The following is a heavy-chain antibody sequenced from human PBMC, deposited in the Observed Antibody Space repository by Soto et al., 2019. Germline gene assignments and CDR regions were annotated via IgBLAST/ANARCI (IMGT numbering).Heavy chain of an antibody. V-gene: IGHV1-24*01. CDR2: FDPEDGET. Sequence: ASVKVSCKVSGYTLTELSMHWVRQAPGKGLEWMGGFDPEDGETIYAQKFQGRVTMTEDTSTDTAYMELSSLRSEDTAVYYCATAPGVQTHFDYWGQGTLVTASS. CDR1: GYTLTELS. CDR3: ATAPGVQTHFDY. D-gene: IGHD3-10*01. J-gene: IGHJ4*02.